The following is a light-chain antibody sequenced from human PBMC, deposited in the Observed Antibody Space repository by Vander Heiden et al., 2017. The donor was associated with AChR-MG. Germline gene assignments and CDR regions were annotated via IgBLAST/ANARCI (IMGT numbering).Light chain of an antibody. Sequence: LVLTPTPSASASLGASVKLTCTVNNGHHTHAIAWLQQRPDKGPQYLMKVKSDGTHNKGDGVPDRFSGYSSGAARYLTISSLQAEDEAEYYCQTWGTGIPVFGGGTKLTVL. J-gene: IGLJ2*01. CDR2: VKSDGTH. V-gene: IGLV4-69*01. CDR1: NGHHTHA. CDR3: QTWGTGIPV.